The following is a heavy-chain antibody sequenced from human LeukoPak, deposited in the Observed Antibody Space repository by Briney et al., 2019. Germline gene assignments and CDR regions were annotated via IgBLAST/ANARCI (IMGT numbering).Heavy chain of an antibody. J-gene: IGHJ5*02. CDR1: GFTFSSYW. V-gene: IGHV3-7*01. D-gene: IGHD2-2*01. CDR3: ARGGDIVVVDNWFDP. CDR2: IKQDGSEK. Sequence: GGSLRLSCAASGFTFSSYWMSGVRQAPGKGLEWLANIKQDGSEKYYVDSVKGRFTISRDNAKNSLYLQMNSLRAEDTAVYYCARGGDIVVVDNWFDPWGQGTLVTVSS.